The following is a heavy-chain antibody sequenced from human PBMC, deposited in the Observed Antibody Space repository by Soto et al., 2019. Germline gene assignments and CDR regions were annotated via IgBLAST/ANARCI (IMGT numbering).Heavy chain of an antibody. CDR2: VSGSGDST. Sequence: EEQMLESGGGLVQPGGSLRLSCFGSGFTFSRFAMSWVRQAPGKGLEWVSAVSGSGDSTFYADSVKGRFTISRDNSRNTLFLQMDSLRAEDTAIYYCTKATRGSLGDLSLLFDPWGQGTLVTVSS. CDR3: TKATRGSLGDLSLLFDP. D-gene: IGHD3-16*02. V-gene: IGHV3-23*01. CDR1: GFTFSRFA. J-gene: IGHJ5*02.